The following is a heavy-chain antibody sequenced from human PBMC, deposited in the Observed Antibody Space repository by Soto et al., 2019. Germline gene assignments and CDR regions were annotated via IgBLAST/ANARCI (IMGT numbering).Heavy chain of an antibody. CDR3: IQSRCGGDCLQSYASYYYYGMDV. D-gene: IGHD2-21*02. V-gene: IGHV2-5*02. CDR2: IYWDDDK. Sequence: GPTLVNPTQTLTLTCTFSGFSLSTSGVGVGWIRQPPGKALEWLALIYWDDDKRYSPSLRSRLTITKDTSKNQVVLTMTNMDPVDTATYYCIQSRCGGDCLQSYASYYYYGMDVWGQGTTVTVSS. J-gene: IGHJ6*02. CDR1: GFSLSTSGVG.